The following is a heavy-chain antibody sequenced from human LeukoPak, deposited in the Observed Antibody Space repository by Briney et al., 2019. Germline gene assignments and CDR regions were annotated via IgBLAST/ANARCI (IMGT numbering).Heavy chain of an antibody. CDR3: ARARADGYYDSNGFGY. Sequence: SVKVSCKASGGTFSSYAISWVRQAPGQGLEWMGGIIPIFGTANYAQKFQGRVTITADESTSTAYMELSSLRSEDTAVYYCARARADGYYDSNGFGYWGQGTLVTVSS. D-gene: IGHD3-22*01. CDR2: IIPIFGTA. CDR1: GGTFSSYA. V-gene: IGHV1-69*13. J-gene: IGHJ4*02.